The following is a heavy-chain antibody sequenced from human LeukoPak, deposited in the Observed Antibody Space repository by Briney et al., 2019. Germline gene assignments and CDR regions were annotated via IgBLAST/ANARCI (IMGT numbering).Heavy chain of an antibody. V-gene: IGHV4-34*01. CDR1: GGSFSGYY. CDR3: ARGHFSDAFDI. CDR2: INHSGST. Sequence: KPSETLSLTCAVYGGSFSGYYWSWIRQPPGKGLEWIGEINHSGSTNYNPSLKRRVTIAVDTSKNQFSLKLSPVTAADTAVYYCARGHFSDAFDIWGQGTMVTVSS. J-gene: IGHJ3*02.